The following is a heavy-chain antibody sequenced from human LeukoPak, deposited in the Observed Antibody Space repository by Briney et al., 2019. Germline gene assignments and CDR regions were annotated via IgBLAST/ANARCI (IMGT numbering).Heavy chain of an antibody. CDR2: IKQDGSEK. V-gene: IGHV3-7*01. Sequence: GGSLRLSCAASGFTFSSYWMSWVRQAPGKGLEWVANIKQDGSEKYYVDSVKGRFTISRDNAKNSLYLQMNSLRAEDTAVYYCARPFDYDSSGYYDWGQGTLVTVSS. CDR1: GFTFSSYW. J-gene: IGHJ4*02. D-gene: IGHD3-22*01. CDR3: ARPFDYDSSGYYD.